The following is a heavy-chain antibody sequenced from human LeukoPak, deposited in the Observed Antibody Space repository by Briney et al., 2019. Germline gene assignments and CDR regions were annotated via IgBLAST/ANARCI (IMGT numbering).Heavy chain of an antibody. Sequence: SETLSLTCTVSGYSISSGFYWSWIRQPPGKGLEWIGYIYYSGSTNYNPSLKSRVTISVDTSKNQFSLKLSSVTAADTAVYYCASRRYNLWGQGTLVTVSS. D-gene: IGHD1-14*01. CDR2: IYYSGST. CDR1: GYSISSGFY. J-gene: IGHJ5*02. CDR3: ASRRYNL. V-gene: IGHV4-61*01.